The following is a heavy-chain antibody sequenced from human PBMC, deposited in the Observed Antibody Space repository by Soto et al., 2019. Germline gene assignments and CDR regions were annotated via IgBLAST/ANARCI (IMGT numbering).Heavy chain of an antibody. V-gene: IGHV3-7*01. Sequence: EVQLVESGGGLVQPGGSLRLACAASGFTFSSYWMSWDRQAPGKELEWVANIKQDGSEKYYVDSVKGRFTISRDNAKNSLYLQMNSLRAEDTAVYYCARDAPTGGAAADYWGQGTLVTVSS. D-gene: IGHD6-13*01. CDR2: IKQDGSEK. J-gene: IGHJ4*02. CDR1: GFTFSSYW. CDR3: ARDAPTGGAAADY.